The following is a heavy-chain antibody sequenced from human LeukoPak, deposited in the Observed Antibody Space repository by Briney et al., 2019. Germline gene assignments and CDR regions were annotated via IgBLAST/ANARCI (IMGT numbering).Heavy chain of an antibody. V-gene: IGHV4-34*01. J-gene: IGHJ3*02. D-gene: IGHD3-9*01. CDR2: INHSGST. CDR3: ARVLQPYYDILTGYYRGSAFDI. CDR1: GGSFSGYY. Sequence: SETLSLTCAVYGGSFSGYYWSWIRQPPGKGLEWIGEINHSGSTNYNPSLKSRVTISVDTSKNQFSLKLSSVTAADTAVYYCARVLQPYYDILTGYYRGSAFDIWGQGTMVTVSS.